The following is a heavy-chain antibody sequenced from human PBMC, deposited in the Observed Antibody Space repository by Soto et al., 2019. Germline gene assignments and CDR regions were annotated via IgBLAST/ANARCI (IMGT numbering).Heavy chain of an antibody. D-gene: IGHD3-22*01. V-gene: IGHV1-69*13. CDR3: ATNYYYDGSAYYRAFDI. Sequence: GASVKVSCRASGGTFSSYVISWVRQAPGQGLEWMGGIIPIFGTANYAQKFQGRVTITADESTSTAYMELSSLRSEDTAVYYCATNYYYDGSAYYRAFDIWGQGTMVTVS. CDR2: IIPIFGTA. CDR1: GGTFSSYV. J-gene: IGHJ3*02.